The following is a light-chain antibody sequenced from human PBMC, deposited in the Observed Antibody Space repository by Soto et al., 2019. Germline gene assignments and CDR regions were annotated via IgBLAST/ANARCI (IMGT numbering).Light chain of an antibody. CDR2: AAS. CDR1: QGINNF. V-gene: IGKV1-16*01. J-gene: IGKJ4*01. CDR3: QQYDSYPAT. Sequence: DIQMTQSPSSLSASVGDTVTITCRASQGINNFLAWFQQKPGQAPRSLIYAASSLQSGVPSRFSGSGSETDFTLTIRSLQPDDLATYYCQQYDSYPATFGGGTKVEIK.